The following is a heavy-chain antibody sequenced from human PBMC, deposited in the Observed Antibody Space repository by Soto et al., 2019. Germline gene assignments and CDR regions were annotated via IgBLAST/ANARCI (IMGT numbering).Heavy chain of an antibody. V-gene: IGHV4-59*01. CDR3: ARIGGYHGPLDY. D-gene: IGHD6-25*01. J-gene: IGHJ4*02. Sequence: SETLSLTCSVSGVSISSYFWSWIRQAPGRGLEWIGYTYHRGSTNYSPSLKSRVAISLDTSENQFSPKVNSVTAADTAVYYCARIGGYHGPLDYWGQGTPVTVSS. CDR2: TYHRGST. CDR1: GVSISSYF.